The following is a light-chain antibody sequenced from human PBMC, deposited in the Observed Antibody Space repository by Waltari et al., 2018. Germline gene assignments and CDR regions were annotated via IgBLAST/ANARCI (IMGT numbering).Light chain of an antibody. Sequence: QSALTQPAAVSGSPGQSITISCTGTSSGVGGYHYVSWYPQHPGKAPKLMIYDVNNRPSRVSNRFSGSKSGNTASLTISGLQAEDEADYYCSSFTSSSTWVFGGGTKLTVL. V-gene: IGLV2-14*01. CDR3: SSFTSSSTWV. CDR2: DVN. J-gene: IGLJ3*02. CDR1: SSGVGGYHY.